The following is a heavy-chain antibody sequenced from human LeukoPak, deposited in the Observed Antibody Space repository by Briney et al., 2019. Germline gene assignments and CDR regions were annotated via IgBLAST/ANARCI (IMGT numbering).Heavy chain of an antibody. CDR3: ARDRSEPSQNYFDY. CDR1: GFTFSSYA. J-gene: IGHJ4*02. V-gene: IGHV3-30-3*01. D-gene: IGHD1-14*01. Sequence: GGSLRLSCAASGFTFSSYAMHWVRQAPGKGLEWVAVISYDGSNKYYADSVKGRFTISRDNSKNTLYLQMNSLRAEDTAVYYCARDRSEPSQNYFDYWGQGTLVTVSS. CDR2: ISYDGSNK.